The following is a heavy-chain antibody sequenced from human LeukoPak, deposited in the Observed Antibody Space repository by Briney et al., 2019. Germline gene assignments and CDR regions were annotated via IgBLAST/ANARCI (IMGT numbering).Heavy chain of an antibody. J-gene: IGHJ1*01. CDR2: IYYSGST. Sequence: SETLSLTCTVSGGSISSSYYYWGWIRQPPGKGLEWIGNIYYSGSTYYNPSLKSRLTMSVDTSNNQFSLKLSSVTAADTAVYYCARGRGIAAAGKPTGYFQHWGQGTLVTVSS. CDR3: ARGRGIAAAGKPTGYFQH. CDR1: GGSISSSYYY. V-gene: IGHV4-39*01. D-gene: IGHD6-13*01.